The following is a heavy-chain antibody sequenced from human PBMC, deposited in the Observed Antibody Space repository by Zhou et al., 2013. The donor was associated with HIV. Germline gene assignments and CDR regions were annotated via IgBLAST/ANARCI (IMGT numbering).Heavy chain of an antibody. Sequence: QVQLVQSGAEVKKPGSSVKVSCKASGGTFSSYAISWVRQAPGQGLEWMGGIIPIFGTANYAQKFQGRVTITTDESTSTAYMELSSLRSEDTAVYYCARALAGWDYYGSGSYYTGYMDVWGKRGPRSPSP. CDR2: IIPIFGTA. CDR3: ARALAGWDYYGSGSYYTGYMDV. J-gene: IGHJ6*03. CDR1: GGTFSSYA. V-gene: IGHV1-69*05. D-gene: IGHD3-10*01.